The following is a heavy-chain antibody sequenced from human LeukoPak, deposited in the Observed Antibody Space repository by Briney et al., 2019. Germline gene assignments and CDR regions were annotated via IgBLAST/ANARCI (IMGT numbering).Heavy chain of an antibody. D-gene: IGHD2-21*02. CDR2: IYYSGST. CDR3: AYCGGDCYYLGAFDI. J-gene: IGHJ3*02. V-gene: IGHV4-39*01. Sequence: SETLSLTCTVSGGSISSSSHYWGWIRQPPGKGLEWIGSIYYSGSTYYNPSLKSRVTISVDTSKNQFSLKLSSVTAADTAVYYCAYCGGDCYYLGAFDIWGQGTMVTVSS. CDR1: GGSISSSSHY.